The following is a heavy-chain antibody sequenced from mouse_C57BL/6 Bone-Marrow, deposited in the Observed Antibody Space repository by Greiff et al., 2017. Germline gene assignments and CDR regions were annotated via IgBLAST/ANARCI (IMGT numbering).Heavy chain of an antibody. CDR3: TRGWLRRDYAMDY. D-gene: IGHD2-2*01. V-gene: IGHV1-15*01. CDR1: GYTFTDYE. CDR2: IDPETGGT. J-gene: IGHJ4*01. Sequence: VKLQQSGAELVRPGASVTLSCKASGYTFTDYEMHWVKQTPVHGLEWIGAIDPETGGTAYNQKFKGKAILTADKSSSTAYMELRSLTSEDSAVYYGTRGWLRRDYAMDYWGQGTSVTVSS.